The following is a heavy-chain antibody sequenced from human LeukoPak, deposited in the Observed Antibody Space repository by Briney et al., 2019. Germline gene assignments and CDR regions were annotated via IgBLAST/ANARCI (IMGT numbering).Heavy chain of an antibody. V-gene: IGHV3-30-3*01. Sequence: GGSLRLSCAASGFTFSSYAMHWVRQAPGKGLEWVAVISYDGSNKYYADSVKGRFTISRDNSKNTLYLQMNSLRAEDTAVYYCARGNTAMVSIDYWGQGTLVTVSS. CDR3: ARGNTAMVSIDY. D-gene: IGHD5-18*01. J-gene: IGHJ4*02. CDR1: GFTFSSYA. CDR2: ISYDGSNK.